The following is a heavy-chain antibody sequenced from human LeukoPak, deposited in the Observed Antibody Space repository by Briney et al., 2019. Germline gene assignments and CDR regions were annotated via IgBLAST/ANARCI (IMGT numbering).Heavy chain of an antibody. V-gene: IGHV4-59*12. Sequence: SETLSLTCTVSGGSISSYYWSWIRQPPGKGLEWIGYIYYSGSTNYNPSLKSRVTISVDTSKNQFSLKLTSVTAADTAVYYCARDDSGSYLLDYWGQGTLVTVSS. CDR2: IYYSGST. CDR3: ARDDSGSYLLDY. D-gene: IGHD1-26*01. J-gene: IGHJ4*02. CDR1: GGSISSYY.